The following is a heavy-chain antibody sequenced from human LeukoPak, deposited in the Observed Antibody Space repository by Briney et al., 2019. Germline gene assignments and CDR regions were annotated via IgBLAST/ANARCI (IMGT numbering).Heavy chain of an antibody. Sequence: GGSLRLSCAASGLTFSSYAMHWVRQAPGKGLEWVAVISYDGSNKYYADSVKGRFTISRDNSKNTLYLQMNSLRAEDTAVYYCARAYDYVWGSYRSLDYWGQGTLVTVSS. D-gene: IGHD3-16*02. CDR2: ISYDGSNK. CDR1: GLTFSSYA. J-gene: IGHJ4*02. V-gene: IGHV3-30*04. CDR3: ARAYDYVWGSYRSLDY.